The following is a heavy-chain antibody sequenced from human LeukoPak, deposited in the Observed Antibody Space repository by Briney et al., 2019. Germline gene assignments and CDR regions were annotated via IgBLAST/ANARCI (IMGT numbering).Heavy chain of an antibody. CDR2: INPNSGGT. V-gene: IGHV1-2*06. D-gene: IGHD3-10*01. Sequence: ASVKVSCKASGYTFTGYYMHWVRQAPGQGLEWMGRINPNSGGTNYAQKFQGRVTMTRDTSISTAYMELSRLRSDDTAVYYCAREWGITMVRGAPDWFDPWGQGTLVTVSS. CDR3: AREWGITMVRGAPDWFDP. J-gene: IGHJ5*02. CDR1: GYTFTGYY.